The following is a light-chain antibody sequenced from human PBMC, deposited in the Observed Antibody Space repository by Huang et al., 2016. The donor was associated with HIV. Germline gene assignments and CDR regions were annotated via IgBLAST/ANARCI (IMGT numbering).Light chain of an antibody. CDR3: QQTNSAPLT. CDR2: ATS. Sequence: DIQMTQSPSSLSASVGDRVTITCRASQSICSYLNWYQQKPSKAPKLLIYATSSLQSGGPSRFSGSGSGTDFTLTISSLQPEDFASYFCQQTNSAPLTFGGGTKVEIK. V-gene: IGKV1-39*01. J-gene: IGKJ4*01. CDR1: QSICSY.